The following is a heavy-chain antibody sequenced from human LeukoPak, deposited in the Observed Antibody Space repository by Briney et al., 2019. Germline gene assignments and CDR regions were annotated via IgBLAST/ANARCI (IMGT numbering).Heavy chain of an antibody. J-gene: IGHJ4*02. CDR1: GYTFTSYG. V-gene: IGHV1-18*01. CDR2: ISAYNGNT. D-gene: IGHD3-10*01. Sequence: ASVKVPCKASGYTFTSYGISWVRQPPGQGLEWMGWISAYNGNTNYAQKLQGRVTMTTDTSTSTAYMELRSLRSDDTAVYYCARLWFGELSAGDYVVYCGQGTLITVSS. CDR3: ARLWFGELSAGDYVVY.